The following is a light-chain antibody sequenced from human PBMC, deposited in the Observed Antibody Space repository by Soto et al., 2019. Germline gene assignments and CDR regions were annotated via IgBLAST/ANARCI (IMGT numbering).Light chain of an antibody. V-gene: IGKV4-1*01. CDR1: QSVLYSSNNKNC. J-gene: IGKJ3*01. CDR3: QQCYNTPS. Sequence: DIVMTQSPDSLSVSLGERATINCKSSQSVLYSSNNKNCLAWYQQKPGQSPKLLIYWASTRESGVPDRFSGSGSGTDFTLTISSLQDEDVAVYYCQQCYNTPSFGPGTKVDI. CDR2: WAS.